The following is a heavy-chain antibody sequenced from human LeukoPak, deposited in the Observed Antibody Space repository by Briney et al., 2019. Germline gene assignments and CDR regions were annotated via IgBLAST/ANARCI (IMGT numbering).Heavy chain of an antibody. J-gene: IGHJ6*02. CDR3: ARDANGIAAAGPWGGMDV. Sequence: ASVTVSCKASGYTFTGYYMHWVRQAPGQGLEWMGWINPNSGGTNYAQKSQGWVTMTRDTSISTAYMELSRLRSDDTAVYYCARDANGIAAAGPWGGMDVWGQGTTVTVSS. CDR1: GYTFTGYY. CDR2: INPNSGGT. D-gene: IGHD6-13*01. V-gene: IGHV1-2*04.